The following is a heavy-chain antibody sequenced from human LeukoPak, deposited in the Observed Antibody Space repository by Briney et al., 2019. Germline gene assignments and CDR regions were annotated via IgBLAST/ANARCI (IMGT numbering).Heavy chain of an antibody. CDR2: VTDTGGNT. Sequence: GSLRLSCAASGFTFSSYAMTWVRQAPVKGLELPSVVTDTGGNTYHADSVKGRFTISRDNSKNTVYLEMNSLRVEDTAVYYCAKGTVRSCSGPSCYPLDSWGQGTLVTVSS. CDR3: AKGTVRSCSGPSCYPLDS. J-gene: IGHJ4*02. CDR1: GFTFSSYA. V-gene: IGHV3-23*01. D-gene: IGHD2-15*01.